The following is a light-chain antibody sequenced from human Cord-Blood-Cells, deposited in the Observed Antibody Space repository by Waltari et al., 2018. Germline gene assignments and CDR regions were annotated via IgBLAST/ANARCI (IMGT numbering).Light chain of an antibody. V-gene: IGLV2-11*01. J-gene: IGLJ2*01. Sequence: QSALTQPRSVSGSPGQSVTISCTGTSSDVGGYHYVSWYQQPPGKAPKLMIYDVGKRPTGVPNRCSGCSSGSPASLTVAGLRGGGGEDYYCCSYAGSYTWVVGGGTKLTVL. CDR1: SSDVGGYHY. CDR3: CSYAGSYTWV. CDR2: DVG.